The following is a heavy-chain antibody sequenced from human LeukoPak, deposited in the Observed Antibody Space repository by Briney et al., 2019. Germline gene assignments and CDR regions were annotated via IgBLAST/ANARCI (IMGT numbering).Heavy chain of an antibody. D-gene: IGHD6-19*01. V-gene: IGHV3-21*01. CDR2: ISSSSYI. J-gene: IGHJ5*02. CDR3: AREQGSSGWGSNYNWFDP. CDR1: GFTFSSYS. Sequence: GGSLRLSCAASGFTFSSYSMNWVRQAPGKGLEWVSSISSSSYIYYADSVKGRFTISRDNAKNSLYLQMNSLRAEDTAVYYCAREQGSSGWGSNYNWFDPWGQGTLVTVSS.